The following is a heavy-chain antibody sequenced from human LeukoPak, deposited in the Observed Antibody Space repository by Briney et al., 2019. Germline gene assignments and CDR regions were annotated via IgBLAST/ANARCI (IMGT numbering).Heavy chain of an antibody. J-gene: IGHJ5*01. D-gene: IGHD3-3*02. Sequence: RSGGSLRLSCAASGFTFRTYWMSWVRQAPGKGLEWVANIHPDGIEKYHVDSVKGRFTIFRDNARNLLYLQMSSLRADDTAVYYCSRGDDISGDSWGQGTLVTVSS. CDR1: GFTFRTYW. CDR2: IHPDGIEK. V-gene: IGHV3-7*04. CDR3: SRGDDISGDS.